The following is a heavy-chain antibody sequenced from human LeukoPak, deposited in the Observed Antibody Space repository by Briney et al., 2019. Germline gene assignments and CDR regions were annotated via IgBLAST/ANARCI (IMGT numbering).Heavy chain of an antibody. D-gene: IGHD3-22*01. CDR2: ISGSGDTT. V-gene: IGHV3-23*01. Sequence: GGSLRLSCAASGFTFSSYALSWVRQAPGKGLEWVSAISGSGDTTYYADSVKGRFTMSRDNSKNTLYLQMNSLRADDTAVYYCAKDSSGYPPFDYWGQGTLVTVSS. CDR1: GFTFSSYA. J-gene: IGHJ4*02. CDR3: AKDSSGYPPFDY.